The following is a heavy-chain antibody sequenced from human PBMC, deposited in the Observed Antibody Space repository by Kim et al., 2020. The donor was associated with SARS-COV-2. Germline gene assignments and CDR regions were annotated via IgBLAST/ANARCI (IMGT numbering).Heavy chain of an antibody. V-gene: IGHV3-23*01. CDR3: AKGQSGDAYAVIDY. Sequence: GGSLRLSCAASEISFDNYGMTWVRQAPGKGLEWVSAINWSGGSTNYADSVMGRFTISRDNSKNTLYLQMNSLRAEDTAVYYCAKGQSGDAYAVIDYWGQG. J-gene: IGHJ4*02. CDR1: EISFDNYG. CDR2: INWSGGST. D-gene: IGHD3-3*01.